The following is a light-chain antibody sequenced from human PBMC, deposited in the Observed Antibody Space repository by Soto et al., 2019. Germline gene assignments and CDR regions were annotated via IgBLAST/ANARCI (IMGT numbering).Light chain of an antibody. V-gene: IGLV1-44*01. J-gene: IGLJ2*01. CDR3: AAWDDSLNGSL. CDR2: SNN. Sequence: QSVLTQPHSASGTPGQRVTISCSGSSSNIGSNTVNWYQQLPGTAPKLLIYSNNQRPSGVPDRFSGSKSGTSASLAISGLQTEDEAGYYCAAWDDSLNGSLFGGGTQLTVL. CDR1: SSNIGSNT.